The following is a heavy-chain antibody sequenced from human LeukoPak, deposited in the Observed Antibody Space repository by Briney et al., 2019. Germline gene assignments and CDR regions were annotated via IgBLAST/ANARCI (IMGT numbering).Heavy chain of an antibody. J-gene: IGHJ4*02. CDR2: INPSGGST. CDR3: ARSGSSWYYFDY. V-gene: IGHV1-46*01. Sequence: ASVKVSCKASGYTFTSYYMLWVRQAPGQGLEWMGIINPSGGSTSYAQKFQGRVTMTRDTSTSTVYMELSSLRSEDTAVFYCARSGSSWYYFDYWGQGTLVTVSS. CDR1: GYTFTSYY. D-gene: IGHD6-13*01.